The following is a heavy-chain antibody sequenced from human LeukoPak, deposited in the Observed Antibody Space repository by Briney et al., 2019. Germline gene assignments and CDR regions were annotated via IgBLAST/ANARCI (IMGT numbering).Heavy chain of an antibody. CDR2: IYPGNSDT. Sequence: GESLKISCKGSGYSFTRYWIGWVRQMPGKGLEWMGIIYPGNSDTRYSPSFQGQVTISADKSISTAYLQWSSLKASDTAMYYCASAARITAYDYWGQGTLVTVSS. D-gene: IGHD6-6*01. CDR1: GYSFTRYW. CDR3: ASAARITAYDY. J-gene: IGHJ4*02. V-gene: IGHV5-51*01.